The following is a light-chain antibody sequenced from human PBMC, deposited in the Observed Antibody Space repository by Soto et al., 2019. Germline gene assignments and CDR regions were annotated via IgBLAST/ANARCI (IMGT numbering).Light chain of an antibody. V-gene: IGKV3-20*01. CDR3: QQYCSSPDT. CDR2: GAS. J-gene: IGKJ2*01. CDR1: QSVSSSY. Sequence: EIVLTQSPGTLSLSPGERATLSCRASQSVSSSYLAWYQQKPGQAPMHLIYGASSRATGIPDRFSGSGSGTDFTLTISRLEPEDFAVYYCQQYCSSPDTFGQGTKLEIK.